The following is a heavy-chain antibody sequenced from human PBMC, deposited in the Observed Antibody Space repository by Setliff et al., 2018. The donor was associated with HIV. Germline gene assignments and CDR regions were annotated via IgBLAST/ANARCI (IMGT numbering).Heavy chain of an antibody. CDR1: GGSISSSSYY. CDR3: AGSIVVVTAAPLT. CDR2: IYYSGST. Sequence: SETLSLTCTVSGGSISSSSYYWGWIRRPPGKGLEWIGNIYYSGSTYYNPSLKSRVTISVDTSKNQFSLKLSSVTAADTAVYYCAGSIVVVTAAPLTWGQGTLVTVSS. J-gene: IGHJ5*02. V-gene: IGHV4-39*01. D-gene: IGHD2-21*02.